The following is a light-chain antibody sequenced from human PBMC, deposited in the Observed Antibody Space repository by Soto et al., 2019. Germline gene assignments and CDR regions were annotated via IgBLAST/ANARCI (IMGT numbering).Light chain of an antibody. V-gene: IGLV2-14*03. Sequence: QSALTQPASVSGSPGQSITISCTGTSRDVGGYSYVSWYQQHPGKAPKLMIYDVNNRPSGVSDRFSGSKSGNTASLTISGRQAEDESDYHCSSFTSYSTLVFGGGTKLTVL. CDR2: DVN. J-gene: IGLJ2*01. CDR1: SRDVGGYSY. CDR3: SSFTSYSTLV.